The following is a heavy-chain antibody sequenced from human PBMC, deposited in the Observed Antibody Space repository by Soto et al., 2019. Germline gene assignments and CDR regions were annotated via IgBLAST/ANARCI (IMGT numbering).Heavy chain of an antibody. CDR1: GFTFSSYG. Sequence: SLRLSCAASGFTFSSYGMHWVRQAPGKGLAWVAVISYDGSNKYYADSVKGRFTISRDNSKNTLYLQMNSLRAEDTAVYYCAKDCGEYSSSCFDYWGPGAMVTV. J-gene: IGHJ4*02. D-gene: IGHD6-6*01. CDR3: AKDCGEYSSSCFDY. CDR2: ISYDGSNK. V-gene: IGHV3-30*18.